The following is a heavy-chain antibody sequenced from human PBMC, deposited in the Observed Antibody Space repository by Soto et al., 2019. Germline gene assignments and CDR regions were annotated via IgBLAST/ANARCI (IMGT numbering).Heavy chain of an antibody. CDR1: GGSISSGGYY. Sequence: SETLSLTCTVSGGSISSGGYYWSWIRQHPGKGLEWIGYIYYSGSTYYNPSLKSRVTISVDTSKNQFSLKLSSVTAAGTAVYYCARDLRFRGFYGMEVWGQGTTVTVSS. CDR2: IYYSGST. J-gene: IGHJ6*02. CDR3: ARDLRFRGFYGMEV. D-gene: IGHD3-10*01. V-gene: IGHV4-31*03.